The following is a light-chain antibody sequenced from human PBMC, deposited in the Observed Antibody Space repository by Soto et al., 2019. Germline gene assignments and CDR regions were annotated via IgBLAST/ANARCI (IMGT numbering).Light chain of an antibody. J-gene: IGKJ4*01. CDR3: QQYNSYSLT. Sequence: DIQMTQSPSTLTASVGDRVTITCRASQSVSNWLAWYQQKPGKAPKLLIYDASSLDSGVPSRFSGSGSGTEFTLTTTSLQPDDFASYYCQQYNSYSLTFGGGTKVEIK. CDR2: DAS. V-gene: IGKV1-5*01. CDR1: QSVSNW.